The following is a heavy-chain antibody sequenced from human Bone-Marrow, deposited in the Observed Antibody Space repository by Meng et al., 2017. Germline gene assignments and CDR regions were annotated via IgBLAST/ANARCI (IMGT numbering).Heavy chain of an antibody. CDR2: ISSSSSYI. CDR1: GFTFSSYS. J-gene: IGHJ3*02. CDR3: ARPYSSGWHGCDAFDI. V-gene: IGHV3-21*01. Sequence: GESLKISCAASGFTFSSYSMNWVRQAPGKGLEWVSSISSSSSYIYYADSVKGRFTISGDNAKNSLYLQMNSLRAEDTAVYYCARPYSSGWHGCDAFDIWGQGTMVTVSS. D-gene: IGHD6-19*01.